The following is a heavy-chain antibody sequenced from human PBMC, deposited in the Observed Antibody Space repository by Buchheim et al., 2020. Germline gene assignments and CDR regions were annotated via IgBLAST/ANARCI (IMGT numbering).Heavy chain of an antibody. J-gene: IGHJ4*02. CDR1: GFTFSSYS. V-gene: IGHV3-21*05. D-gene: IGHD2-15*01. Sequence: EVQLVESGGGLVKPGGSLRLSCAASGFTFSSYSMNWVRQAPGKGLEWVSYISSSGSAVHYADFVRGRFTISRDNDKNSLSLQMNSLRDDDTAVYFCAGLGYCSGGSCYSLEFWGQGTL. CDR3: AGLGYCSGGSCYSLEF. CDR2: ISSSGSAV.